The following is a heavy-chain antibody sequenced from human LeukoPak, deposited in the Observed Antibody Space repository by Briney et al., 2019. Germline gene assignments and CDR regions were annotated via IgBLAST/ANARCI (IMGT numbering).Heavy chain of an antibody. CDR3: AKGRRAFDY. J-gene: IGHJ4*02. CDR1: GFTFSSYG. CDR2: IWYDGSNK. V-gene: IGHV3-33*06. Sequence: GRSLRLSCAASGFTFSSYGMHWVRQAPGKGLEWVAVIWYDGSNKYYADSVKGRFTISRDNSENTLYLQMNSLRAEDTAVYYCAKGRRAFDYWGQGTLVTVSS.